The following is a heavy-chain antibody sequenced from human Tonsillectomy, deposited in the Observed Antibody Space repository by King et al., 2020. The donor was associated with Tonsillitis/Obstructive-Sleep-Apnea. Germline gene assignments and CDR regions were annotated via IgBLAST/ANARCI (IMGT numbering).Heavy chain of an antibody. J-gene: IGHJ4*02. CDR3: ATSPANIVVVPTTLHFDY. CDR2: IIPIFGTT. Sequence: QLVQSGAEVKKPGSSVRVSCRASGGTFSNYNINRVRQAPGQGLQWMGGIIPIFGTTDYAQKFQGRVTITADESTSTAYMDLSSLRSEDTAVYYCATSPANIVVVPTTLHFDYWGQGTLVTVSS. V-gene: IGHV1-69*12. D-gene: IGHD2-2*01. CDR1: GGTFSNYN.